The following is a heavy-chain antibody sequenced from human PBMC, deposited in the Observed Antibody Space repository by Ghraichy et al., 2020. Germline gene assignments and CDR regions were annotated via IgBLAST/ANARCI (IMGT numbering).Heavy chain of an antibody. Sequence: SQTLSLTCTVSGGSISSYYWSWIRQPPGKGLEWIGYIYYSGSTNYNPSLKSRVTISVDTSKNQFSLKLSSVTAADTAMYYCARGSPLWDDYYYGMDVWGQGTTVTVSS. CDR3: ARGSPLWDDYYYGMDV. CDR1: GGSISSYY. D-gene: IGHD3-10*01. CDR2: IYYSGST. V-gene: IGHV4-59*01. J-gene: IGHJ6*02.